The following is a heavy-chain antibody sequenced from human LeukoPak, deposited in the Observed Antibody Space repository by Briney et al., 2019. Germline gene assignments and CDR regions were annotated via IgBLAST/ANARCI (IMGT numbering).Heavy chain of an antibody. CDR2: ISSSGSTI. CDR1: GFTFDDYG. CDR3: AREDPGSAFDI. Sequence: GGSLRLSCAASGFTFDDYGMSWVRQAPGKGLEWVSYISSSGSTIYYADSVKGRFTISRDNAKNSLYLQMNSLRAEDTAVYYCAREDPGSAFDIWGQGTMVTVSS. J-gene: IGHJ3*02. V-gene: IGHV3-48*03.